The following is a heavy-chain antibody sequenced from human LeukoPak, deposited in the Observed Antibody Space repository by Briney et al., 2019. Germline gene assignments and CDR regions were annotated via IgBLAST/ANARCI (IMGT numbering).Heavy chain of an antibody. CDR1: GFTFSSYW. J-gene: IGHJ4*02. V-gene: IGHV3-7*01. D-gene: IGHD3-22*01. CDR2: IKQDGSEK. CDR3: ARRAGDYYDSSGYYFFDY. Sequence: GGSLRLSCAASGFTFSSYWMSWVRQAPGKGLEWVANIKQDGSEKYYVDSVKGRFTISGDNAKNSLYLQMNSLRAEDTAVYYCARRAGDYYDSSGYYFFDYWGQGTLVTVSS.